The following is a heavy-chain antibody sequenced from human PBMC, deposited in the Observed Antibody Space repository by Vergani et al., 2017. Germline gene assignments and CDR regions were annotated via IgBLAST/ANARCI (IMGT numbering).Heavy chain of an antibody. J-gene: IGHJ1*01. CDR2: IYYSGST. D-gene: IGHD2/OR15-2a*01. V-gene: IGHV4-39*07. Sequence: QLQLQESGPGLVKPSETLSLPCTVSGGSISSSSYYWGWIRQPPGKGLEWIGSIYYSGSTYYNPSLKSRVTISVDTSKNQFSLKLSSVTAADTAVYYCARALTTGSLYFQHWGQGTLVTVSS. CDR1: GGSISSSSYY. CDR3: ARALTTGSLYFQH.